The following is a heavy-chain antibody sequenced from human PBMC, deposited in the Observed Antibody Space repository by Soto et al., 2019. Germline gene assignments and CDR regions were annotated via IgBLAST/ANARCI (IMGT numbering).Heavy chain of an antibody. V-gene: IGHV1-69*06. CDR3: RTMNYYGMDV. J-gene: IGHJ6*02. CDR1: GGTFSSYA. Sequence: VASVKVSCKASGGTFSSYAISWVRQAPGQGLEWMGGIIPIFGTANYAQKFQGRVTITADKSTSTAYMELSSLRSEDTAVYYCRTMNYYGMDVLGQGTTVTVSS. CDR2: IIPIFGTA.